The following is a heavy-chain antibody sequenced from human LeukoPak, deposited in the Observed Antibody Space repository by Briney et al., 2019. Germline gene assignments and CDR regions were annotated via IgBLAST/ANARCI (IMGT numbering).Heavy chain of an antibody. J-gene: IGHJ4*02. Sequence: GGSLRLSCAASGFIFTSYVINWVRQAPGKGLEWLSSISSSSDYIYYADSVRGRFTISRDNAKNSLYLQMNSLRAEDTAVYYCARGSDQYYFDSSGSNPFDYWGQGTLVTVSS. D-gene: IGHD3-22*01. V-gene: IGHV3-21*01. CDR1: GFIFTSYV. CDR2: ISSSSDYI. CDR3: ARGSDQYYFDSSGSNPFDY.